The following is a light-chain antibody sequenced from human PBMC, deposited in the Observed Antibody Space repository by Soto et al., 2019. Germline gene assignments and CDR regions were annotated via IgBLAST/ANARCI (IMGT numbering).Light chain of an antibody. Sequence: DIQITQSPSSLSASVGDRVTITCRASRDITDYLAWYQQKPGQVPKLLVYTASTLQSGVPSRFSGSGSGTEFTLTISSLEPEDFAIYYCQQRNTWPLTFGEGTKVDIK. J-gene: IGKJ4*01. CDR1: RDITDY. V-gene: IGKV1-27*01. CDR2: TAS. CDR3: QQRNTWPLT.